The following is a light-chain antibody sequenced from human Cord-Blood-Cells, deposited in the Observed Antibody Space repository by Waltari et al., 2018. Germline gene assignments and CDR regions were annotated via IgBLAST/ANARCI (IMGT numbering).Light chain of an antibody. Sequence: EIVLTHYPATLSLSPGERATLSCRASQSVSSYLAWYPQKPGQAPRLLIYDASNRATGIPARFSGSGSGTDFTLTISSLEPEDFAVYYCQQRSNWPLTFGGGTKVEIK. CDR2: DAS. CDR1: QSVSSY. CDR3: QQRSNWPLT. V-gene: IGKV3-11*01. J-gene: IGKJ4*01.